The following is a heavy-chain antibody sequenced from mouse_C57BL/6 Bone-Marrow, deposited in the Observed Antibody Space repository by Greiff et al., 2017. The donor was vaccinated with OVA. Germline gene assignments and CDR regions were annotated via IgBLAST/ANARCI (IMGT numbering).Heavy chain of an antibody. D-gene: IGHD1-1*01. Sequence: VKLQQPGAELVKPGASVKMSCKASGYTFTSYWITWVKQRPGQGLEWIGDIYPGSGSTNYTEKFKSKATLTVDTSSSTAYMQLSSLTSEDSAVYYCATPVVAPRAMDYWGQGTSVTVSS. V-gene: IGHV1-55*01. CDR1: GYTFTSYW. J-gene: IGHJ4*01. CDR2: IYPGSGST. CDR3: ATPVVAPRAMDY.